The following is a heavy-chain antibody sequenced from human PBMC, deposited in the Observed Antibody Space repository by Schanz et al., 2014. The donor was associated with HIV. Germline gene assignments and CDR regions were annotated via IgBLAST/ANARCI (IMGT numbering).Heavy chain of an antibody. CDR2: IDSSSIYK. D-gene: IGHD2-8*02. CDR3: ERDERYCTGSNCCLYYFDS. V-gene: IGHV3-21*01. CDR1: GFTFSVYA. J-gene: IGHJ4*02. Sequence: EVQLVESGGGLVQPGGSLRLSCAASGFTFSVYAMNWVRQAPGKGLEWVSSIDSSSIYKYYADSVKARFTISRDNGKTSLYQQRNTLRGEDTAVYYCERDERYCTGSNCCLYYFDSWGQGTLVTVPS.